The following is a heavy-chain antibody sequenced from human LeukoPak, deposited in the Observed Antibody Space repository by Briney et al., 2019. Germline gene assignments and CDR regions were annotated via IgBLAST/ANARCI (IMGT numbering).Heavy chain of an antibody. J-gene: IGHJ4*02. CDR1: GYSFTSNY. CDR3: ARDQEAFDY. CDR2: IYPRDGST. Sequence: ASVKVSCKASGYSFTSNYIDWVRQAPGQGLEWMGMIYPRDGSTSYAQKFQGRVTVTRDTSTSTVHMELSGLRSEDTAVYYCARDQEAFDYWGQGTLVTVSS. V-gene: IGHV1-46*01.